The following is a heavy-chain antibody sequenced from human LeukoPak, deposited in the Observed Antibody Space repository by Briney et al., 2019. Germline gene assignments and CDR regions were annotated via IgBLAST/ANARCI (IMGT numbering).Heavy chain of an antibody. CDR3: ARDRNPNWGSSKAFDI. CDR2: IYTSGST. D-gene: IGHD7-27*01. J-gene: IGHJ3*02. CDR1: GGSISSGSYY. Sequence: SETLSLTCTVSGGSISSGSYYWSWIRQPAGKGLEWIGRIYTSGSTNYNPSLKSRVTISVDTSKNQFSLKLSSVTAADTAVYYCARDRNPNWGSSKAFDIWGQGTMVTVSS. V-gene: IGHV4-61*02.